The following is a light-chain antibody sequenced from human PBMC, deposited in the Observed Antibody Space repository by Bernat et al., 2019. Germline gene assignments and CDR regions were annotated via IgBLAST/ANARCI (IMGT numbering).Light chain of an antibody. CDR3: QLGGT. V-gene: IGKV4-1*01. Sequence: DIVMTQSPDSLAVSLGERATINCKSSQSVLYSSNNKNYLAWYQQKPGQPPKLLIYWASTRESGVPDRFSGSGSGTDFTLTISSLQAEDVAVYYWQLGGTFGQGTRLEIK. CDR2: WAS. CDR1: QSVLYSSNNKNY. J-gene: IGKJ5*01.